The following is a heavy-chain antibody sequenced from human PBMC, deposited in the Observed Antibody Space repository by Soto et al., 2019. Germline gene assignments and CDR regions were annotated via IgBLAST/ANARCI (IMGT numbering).Heavy chain of an antibody. D-gene: IGHD3-3*01. CDR2: IYYSGST. CDR1: GGSISSGWDY. J-gene: IGHJ6*02. V-gene: IGHV4-31*03. CDR3: ASSGDYDFWSGYFPHYYYYGMDV. Sequence: PSDTRSLTGPHSGGSISSGWDYLHWIRQHPGQRLEWIGYIYYSGSTYYNPSLKSRVTIAVDTSKNQFSLKLSSVTAADTAVYYCASSGDYDFWSGYFPHYYYYGMDVWGQGTTVNVAS.